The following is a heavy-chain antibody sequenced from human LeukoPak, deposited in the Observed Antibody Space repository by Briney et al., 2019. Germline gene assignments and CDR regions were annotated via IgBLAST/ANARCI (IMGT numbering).Heavy chain of an antibody. D-gene: IGHD2-2*01. CDR1: GFTFSSYG. Sequence: GGSLRLSCAASGFTFSSYGMHWVRQAPGKGLEWVAFIRYDGSNKYYADSVKGRFTISRDNSKNTLYLQMNSLRAEDTAVYYCAKDLSTSWYYFDYWGQGTLVTVSS. CDR2: IRYDGSNK. CDR3: AKDLSTSWYYFDY. J-gene: IGHJ4*02. V-gene: IGHV3-30*02.